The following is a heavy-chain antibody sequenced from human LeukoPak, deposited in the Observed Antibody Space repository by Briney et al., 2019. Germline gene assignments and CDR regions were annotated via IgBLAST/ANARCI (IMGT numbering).Heavy chain of an antibody. CDR1: GYTFTGYY. J-gene: IGHJ6*03. CDR3: ARDFGGDRTNYYYYYMDV. D-gene: IGHD2-21*02. V-gene: IGHV1-2*02. Sequence: ASVEVSCKASGYTFTGYYMHWVRQAPGQGLEWMGWINPNSGGTNYAQKFQGRVTMTRDTSISTAYMELSRLRSDDTAVYYCARDFGGDRTNYYYYYMDVWGKGTTVTISS. CDR2: INPNSGGT.